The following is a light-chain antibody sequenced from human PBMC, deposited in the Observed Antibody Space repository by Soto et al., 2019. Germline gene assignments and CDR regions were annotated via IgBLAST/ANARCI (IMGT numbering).Light chain of an antibody. CDR3: QQYGRSPMFT. Sequence: EIVLTQFPGTLSLSPGERATLSCRASHSVSSNYLAWYQQKPGQAPRLLIYGGSRGDPGIPDRFIGCGSGTDLTVTISRLELEDFAVYFCQQYGRSPMFTFGQGTKLEIK. CDR2: GGS. V-gene: IGKV3-20*01. J-gene: IGKJ2*01. CDR1: HSVSSNY.